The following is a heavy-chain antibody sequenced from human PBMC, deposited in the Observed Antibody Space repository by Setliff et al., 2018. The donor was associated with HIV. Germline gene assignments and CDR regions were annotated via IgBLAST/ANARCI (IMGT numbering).Heavy chain of an antibody. Sequence: SETLSLTCVVSGYSSDEKFAWGWIRQPPGKGLEWIGELSPSGTTRSNPSLQSRVTISVDTSKNQFSLKLSSVTAADTAVYYCARQAWHSGRNGYFVDYWGQGTLVTVSS. CDR1: GYSSDEKFA. CDR2: LSPSGTT. V-gene: IGHV4-38-2*01. J-gene: IGHJ4*02. CDR3: ARQAWHSGRNGYFVDY. D-gene: IGHD2-15*01.